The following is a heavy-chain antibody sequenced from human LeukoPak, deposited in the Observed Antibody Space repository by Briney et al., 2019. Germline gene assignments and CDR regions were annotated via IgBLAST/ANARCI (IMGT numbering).Heavy chain of an antibody. CDR3: ARSRSGYSYDHAAFDI. Sequence: SETLSLTCTVSGGSISSYYWSWIRQPPGKGLEWIAYIDYRGSTTYNPSLKSRVAISVDTSRNQFSLKLSSVTAADTAVYYCARSRSGYSYDHAAFDIWGQGAMVTVSS. J-gene: IGHJ3*02. CDR2: IDYRGST. V-gene: IGHV4-59*01. D-gene: IGHD5-18*01. CDR1: GGSISSYY.